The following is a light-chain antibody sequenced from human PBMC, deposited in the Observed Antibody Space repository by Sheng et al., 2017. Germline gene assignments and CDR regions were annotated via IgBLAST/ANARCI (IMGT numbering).Light chain of an antibody. CDR3: QQYNNWPPWT. Sequence: ETVMTQSPATLSVSPGERATLSCRASQSVRSNLAWYQQKPGQAPXLLIYGASTRATGIPARFXGSGSGTGSLSPSNSLQSEDFAVYYCQQYNNWPPWTFGQGTKVEIK. CDR2: GAS. J-gene: IGKJ1*01. CDR1: QSVRSN. V-gene: IGKV3-15*01.